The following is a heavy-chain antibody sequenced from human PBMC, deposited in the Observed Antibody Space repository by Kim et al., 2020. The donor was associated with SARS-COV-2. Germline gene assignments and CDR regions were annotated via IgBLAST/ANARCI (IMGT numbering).Heavy chain of an antibody. CDR2: IYYSGST. J-gene: IGHJ2*01. V-gene: IGHV4-39*07. Sequence: SETLSLTCTVSGGSISSSSYYWGWIRQSPGKGLEWIGSIYYSGSTYYNPSLKSRVTISADTSKNQFSLKLNSMTAADTAMYYCARVDYASGSYSHFDLWG. CDR1: GGSISSSSYY. CDR3: ARVDYASGSYSHFDL. D-gene: IGHD3-10*01.